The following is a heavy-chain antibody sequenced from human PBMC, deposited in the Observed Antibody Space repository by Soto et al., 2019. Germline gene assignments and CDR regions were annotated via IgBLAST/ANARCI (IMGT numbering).Heavy chain of an antibody. D-gene: IGHD6-13*01. CDR3: AKEAAAGSIGYYNGMDV. CDR2: ISYDGSNK. CDR1: GFTFSSYG. V-gene: IGHV3-30*18. Sequence: GGSLRLSCAASGFTFSSYGMHWVRQAPGKGLEWVAVISYDGSNKYYADSVKGRFTISRDNSKNTLYLQMNSLRAEDTAVYYCAKEAAAGSIGYYNGMDVWGQGTTVTVS. J-gene: IGHJ6*02.